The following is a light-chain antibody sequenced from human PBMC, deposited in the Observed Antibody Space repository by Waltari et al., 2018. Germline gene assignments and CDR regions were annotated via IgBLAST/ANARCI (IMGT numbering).Light chain of an antibody. J-gene: IGLJ3*02. CDR3: QVWDDVTDSGV. V-gene: IGLV3-21*04. CDR1: NIGGKS. CDR2: YDS. Sequence: YVLTQPPSVSVDPGKTARLTCGGDNIGGKSGNWYQQKPGQAPVLVMFYDSDRPSEIPERCSGSNSGNTATLTISWVEAGDEADYHCQVWDDVTDSGVFGGGTKLTVL.